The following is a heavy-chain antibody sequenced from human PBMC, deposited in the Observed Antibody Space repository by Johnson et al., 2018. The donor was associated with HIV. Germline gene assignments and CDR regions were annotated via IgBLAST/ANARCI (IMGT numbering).Heavy chain of an antibody. D-gene: IGHD1-1*01. CDR2: ISWNSGSI. CDR1: GFTFSSYG. J-gene: IGHJ3*02. CDR3: AKDRTGFDAFDI. V-gene: IGHV3-9*01. Sequence: VQLVESGGGVVQPGRSLRLSCAASGFTFSSYGMHWVRQAPGKGLEWVSGISWNSGSIGYADSVKGRFTISRDNAKNSLYLQMNSLRAEDTAVYYCAKDRTGFDAFDIWGQGTMVTVSS.